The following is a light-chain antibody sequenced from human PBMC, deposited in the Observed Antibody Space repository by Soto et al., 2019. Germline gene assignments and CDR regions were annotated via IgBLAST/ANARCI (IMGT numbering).Light chain of an antibody. CDR3: QQSYSTPRT. CDR1: QGISSY. Sequence: DIQMTQSPSSVSASVGDRVTITCRASQGISSYLNWYQQKPGKAPKLLIYAASSLQSGVPSRFSGSGSGTDFTLTISSLQPEDFATYYCQQSYSTPRTFGQGTKVDI. V-gene: IGKV1-39*01. CDR2: AAS. J-gene: IGKJ1*01.